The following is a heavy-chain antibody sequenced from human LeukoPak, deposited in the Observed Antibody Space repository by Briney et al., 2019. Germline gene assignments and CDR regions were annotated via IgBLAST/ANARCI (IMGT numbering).Heavy chain of an antibody. J-gene: IGHJ4*02. D-gene: IGHD4-17*01. V-gene: IGHV3-20*04. Sequence: GGSLRLSCAASGFTFDDYGMSSVRETPGKGPELVCGINWNGGITGYADSVKGRFTISRDNAKNSLYLQMHSLSAEDTAFYYCARGAMTTVPHYFDFWGQGTLVTVSS. CDR1: GFTFDDYG. CDR3: ARGAMTTVPHYFDF. CDR2: INWNGGIT.